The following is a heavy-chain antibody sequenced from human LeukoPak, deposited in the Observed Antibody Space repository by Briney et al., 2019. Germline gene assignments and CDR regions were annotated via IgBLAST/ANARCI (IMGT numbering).Heavy chain of an antibody. V-gene: IGHV1-2*02. CDR2: INPNSGGT. J-gene: IGHJ4*02. CDR3: ARGVVVVAAQIHFDY. CDR1: GYTFTVYY. Sequence: ASVKVSFTASGYTFTVYYMHWVRQAPGQGVEWMGWINPNSGGTIYSQKFQGRVTMTRDTSISTAYMELSRLRSDDTAVYYCARGVVVVAAQIHFDYWGQGTLVTVSS. D-gene: IGHD2-15*01.